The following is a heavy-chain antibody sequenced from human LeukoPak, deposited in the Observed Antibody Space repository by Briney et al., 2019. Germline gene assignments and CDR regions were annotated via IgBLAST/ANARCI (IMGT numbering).Heavy chain of an antibody. J-gene: IGHJ4*02. CDR3: ARADYGGNSDFHY. Sequence: GGSLRLSCAASGFTFSTYWMHWVRQAPRKGPVWVSRISSDGSIAINADSVEGRFTVSRDNAKNTLYLQMNSLRVEDTAVYYCARADYGGNSDFHYWGQGTLVTVSS. CDR1: GFTFSTYW. CDR2: ISSDGSIA. D-gene: IGHD4-23*01. V-gene: IGHV3-74*01.